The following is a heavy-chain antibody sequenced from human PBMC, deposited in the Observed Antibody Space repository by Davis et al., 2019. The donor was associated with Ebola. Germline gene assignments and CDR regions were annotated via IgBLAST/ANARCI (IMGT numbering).Heavy chain of an antibody. CDR3: ARVGAEIFFNWFDP. J-gene: IGHJ5*02. D-gene: IGHD1-26*01. V-gene: IGHV1-18*04. CDR2: ISAYNGNT. CDR1: GYTFTSYG. Sequence: AASVTVSCKASGYTFTSYGISWVRQAPGQGLEWMGWISAYNGNTNYAQKLQGRVTMTTDTSTSTAYMELRSLRSDDTAVYYCARVGAEIFFNWFDPWGQGTLVTVSS.